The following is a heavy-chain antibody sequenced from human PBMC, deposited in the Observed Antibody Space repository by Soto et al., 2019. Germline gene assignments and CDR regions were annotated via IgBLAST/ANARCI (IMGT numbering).Heavy chain of an antibody. CDR3: ARHLPCSSTSCYLDY. J-gene: IGHJ4*02. CDR1: GGSISSYY. D-gene: IGHD2-2*01. Sequence: PSETLSLTCTVSGGSISSYYWSWIRQPPGKGLVWIGYIYYSGSTNYNPSLKSRVTISVDTSKNQFSLKLSSVTAADTVVYYCARHLPCSSTSCYLDYWGQGTLVTVSS. CDR2: IYYSGST. V-gene: IGHV4-59*08.